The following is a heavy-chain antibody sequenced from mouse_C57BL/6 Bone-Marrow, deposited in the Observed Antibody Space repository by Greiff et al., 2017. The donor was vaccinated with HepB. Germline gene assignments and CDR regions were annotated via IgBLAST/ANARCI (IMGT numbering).Heavy chain of an antibody. CDR2: IDPENGDT. CDR1: GFNIKADY. Sequence: EVKLQESGAELVRPGASVKLSCTASGFNIKADYMHWVKQRPEQGLEWIGWIDPENGDTEYASKFQGKATITADTSSNTAYLQLSSLTSEDTAVYYCTRHDGGAWFAYWGQGTLVTVSA. V-gene: IGHV14-4*01. D-gene: IGHD2-12*01. CDR3: TRHDGGAWFAY. J-gene: IGHJ3*01.